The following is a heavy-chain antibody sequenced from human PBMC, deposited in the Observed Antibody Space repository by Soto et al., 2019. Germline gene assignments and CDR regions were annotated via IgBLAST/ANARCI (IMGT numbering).Heavy chain of an antibody. CDR2: IYWDDDR. Sequence: QVTLKESGPRLVKPTETLTLTCTFSGFSFRTSGVGVGWIRQPPGKALEWLALIYWDDDRRYSPSLKDRLTITKDTSKSQVVLTMTNVDTADTGTYYCPHRRGGYGVVTPFNYWGQGTPVTVSS. CDR1: GFSFRTSGVG. J-gene: IGHJ4*02. V-gene: IGHV2-5*02. CDR3: PHRRGGYGVVTPFNY. D-gene: IGHD3-3*01.